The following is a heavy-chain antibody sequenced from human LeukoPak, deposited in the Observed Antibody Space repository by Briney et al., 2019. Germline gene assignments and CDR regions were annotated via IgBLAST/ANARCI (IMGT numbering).Heavy chain of an antibody. J-gene: IGHJ4*02. Sequence: KPGGSLRLSCAASGFTFSSYSMNWVRQAPGKGLEWVSSISSSSSYIYYADSVKGRFTISSDNAKNSLYLQMNSLRAEDTAVYYCARDRYSTSLGATCLDYWGQGTLVTVSS. CDR3: ARDRYSTSLGATCLDY. V-gene: IGHV3-21*01. CDR1: GFTFSSYS. CDR2: ISSSSSYI. D-gene: IGHD1-1*01.